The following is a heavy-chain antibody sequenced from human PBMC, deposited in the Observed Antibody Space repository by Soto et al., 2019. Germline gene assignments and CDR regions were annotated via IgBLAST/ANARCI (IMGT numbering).Heavy chain of an antibody. CDR2: LYYTGST. CDR1: GGSIISHY. Sequence: SETLSLTCTVSGGSIISHYCILFRHPPLKGLEWIGYLYYTGSTNYNASLKSQVTMSLDTSKNQFSLMLTSVTAADTAVYYCARVGATVTSQALGFDHWGQGILVTVSS. D-gene: IGHD4-17*01. V-gene: IGHV4-59*11. J-gene: IGHJ4*02. CDR3: ARVGATVTSQALGFDH.